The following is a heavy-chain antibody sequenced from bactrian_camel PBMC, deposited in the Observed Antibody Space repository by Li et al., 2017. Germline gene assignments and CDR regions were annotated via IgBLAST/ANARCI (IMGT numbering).Heavy chain of an antibody. Sequence: DVQLVESGGGLVQPGGSLRLSCAASGFTFSTYAMTWVRQRPGKDREGLAVLWIGGATTTYADSVKGRFTISRDNAKNTVSLQMSNLKPEDTARYYCAAGVSTNFGYWGQGTQVTVS. CDR3: AAGVSTNFGY. V-gene: IGHV3S42*01. CDR2: LWIGGATT. D-gene: IGHD3*01. J-gene: IGHJ6*01. CDR1: GFTFSTYA.